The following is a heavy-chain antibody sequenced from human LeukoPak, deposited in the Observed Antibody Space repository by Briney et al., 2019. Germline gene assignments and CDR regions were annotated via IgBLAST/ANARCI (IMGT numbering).Heavy chain of an antibody. Sequence: PGGSLRLSCAASGFTFSSYSMNWVRQAPGKGLEWVSSISSSSSNIYYADSVKGRFTISRDNAKNSLYLQMNSLRVEDTAVYYCARGVKGGYDPDYWGQGTLVTVSS. CDR1: GFTFSSYS. D-gene: IGHD5-12*01. J-gene: IGHJ4*02. CDR3: ARGVKGGYDPDY. CDR2: ISSSSSNI. V-gene: IGHV3-21*01.